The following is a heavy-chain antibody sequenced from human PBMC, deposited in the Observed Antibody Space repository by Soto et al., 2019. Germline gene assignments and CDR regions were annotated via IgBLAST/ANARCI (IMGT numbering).Heavy chain of an antibody. CDR3: ARIGYSSSSWDY. D-gene: IGHD6-6*01. CDR1: GFTFTDYW. CDR2: IKQDGSEK. Sequence: EVQLVESGGHLVQPGGSLRLSCAASGFTFTDYWMSWVRQAPGKGLEWVANIKQDGSEKNYVYSLKGRFTISRDNAANSLYLQLNSLRAEDSGVYYCARIGYSSSSWDYWGKGTLVTVSS. V-gene: IGHV3-7*01. J-gene: IGHJ4*02.